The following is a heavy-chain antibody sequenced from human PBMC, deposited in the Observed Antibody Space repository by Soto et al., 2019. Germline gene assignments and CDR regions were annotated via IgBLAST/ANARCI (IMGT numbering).Heavy chain of an antibody. CDR2: ISTYNGNT. CDR1: GYTFTSYG. CDR3: ARLLFLEWFDDY. J-gene: IGHJ4*02. V-gene: IGHV1-18*04. D-gene: IGHD3-3*01. Sequence: QVQLVQSAAEVKKPGASVKVSYKTSGYTFTSYGISWVRQAPGQGLEWMGWISTYNGNTNYAQKFQGRATMTTDTSTTTAYMELRSLKSDDTAVYYCARLLFLEWFDDYWGQGTLVTVSS.